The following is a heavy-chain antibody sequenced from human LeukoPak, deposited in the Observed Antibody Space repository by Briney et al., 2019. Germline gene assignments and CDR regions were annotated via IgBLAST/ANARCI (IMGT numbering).Heavy chain of an antibody. V-gene: IGHV1-3*01. J-gene: IGHJ4*02. Sequence: ASVKVSCKASGYTFTRHAMHWVRQAPGQRLEWMGWINAGNGNTKYSQKFQGRVTITRDTSASTAYMELSSLRSEDTAVYYCARNYGDYIGIMAPFDYWGQGTLVTVSS. CDR2: INAGNGNT. D-gene: IGHD4-17*01. CDR1: GYTFTRHA. CDR3: ARNYGDYIGIMAPFDY.